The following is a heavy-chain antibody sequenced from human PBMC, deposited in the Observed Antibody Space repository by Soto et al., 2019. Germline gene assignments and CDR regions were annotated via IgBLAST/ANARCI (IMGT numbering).Heavy chain of an antibody. V-gene: IGHV3-33*01. Sequence: GSLRLSCAASGFTFSSYGMHWVRQAPGKGLEWVAVIWYDGSNKYYADSVKGRFTISRDNSKNTLYLQMNSLRAEDTAVYYCARDRIVVPAAINHYYYYGMDVWGQGTTVTVSS. J-gene: IGHJ6*02. CDR2: IWYDGSNK. CDR1: GFTFSSYG. D-gene: IGHD2-2*02. CDR3: ARDRIVVPAAINHYYYYGMDV.